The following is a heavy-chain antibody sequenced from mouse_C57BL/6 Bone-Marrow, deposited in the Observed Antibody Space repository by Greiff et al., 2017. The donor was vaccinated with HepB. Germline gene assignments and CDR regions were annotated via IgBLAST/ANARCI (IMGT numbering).Heavy chain of an antibody. CDR1: EYEFPSHD. V-gene: IGHV5-2*01. J-gene: IGHJ4*01. D-gene: IGHD2-5*01. CDR2: INSDGGST. CDR3: ARLGYSNYVDAMDY. Sequence: EVQGVESGGGLVQPGESLKLSCESNEYEFPSHDMSWVRKTPEKRLELVAAINSDGGSTYYPDTIERRFIISRDNTKKTLYLQMSSLRSEDTALYYCARLGYSNYVDAMDYWGQGTSVTVSS.